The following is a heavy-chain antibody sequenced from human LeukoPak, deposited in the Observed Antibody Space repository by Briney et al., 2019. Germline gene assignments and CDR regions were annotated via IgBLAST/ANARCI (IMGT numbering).Heavy chain of an antibody. D-gene: IGHD4-17*01. CDR3: ATNGYGDLHRPFDY. V-gene: IGHV3-30*02. Sequence: PGGSLRLSCAASGFTFSSYGMHWVRQAPRKGLEWVVFIRYDGSNKYYADSVKGRFTISRDNSKNTLYLQMNCLRAADTAVYYCATNGYGDLHRPFDYGGRGTVVSVSS. J-gene: IGHJ4*02. CDR2: IRYDGSNK. CDR1: GFTFSSYG.